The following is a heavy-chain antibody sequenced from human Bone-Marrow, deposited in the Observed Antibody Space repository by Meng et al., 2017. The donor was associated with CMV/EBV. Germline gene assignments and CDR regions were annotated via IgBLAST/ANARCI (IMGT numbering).Heavy chain of an antibody. CDR1: GYTFTSYG. CDR3: ARRGRAERSGYSYFAY. Sequence: ASVKVSCKASGYTFTSYGISWVRQAPGQGLEWMGWISAYNGNTNYAQKLQGRVTMTTDTSTSTAYMELRSLRSDDTAVYYCARRGRAERSGYSYFAYWGQGTLVTVSS. V-gene: IGHV1-18*01. CDR2: ISAYNGNT. D-gene: IGHD3-3*01. J-gene: IGHJ4*02.